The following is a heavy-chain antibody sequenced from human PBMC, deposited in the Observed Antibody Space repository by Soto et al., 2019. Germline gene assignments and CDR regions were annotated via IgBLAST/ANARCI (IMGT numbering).Heavy chain of an antibody. D-gene: IGHD2-2*01. CDR1: GGTFSSYA. V-gene: IGHV1-69*01. CDR3: ARGGDCSSTSCYSPFDY. J-gene: IGHJ4*02. CDR2: IIPIFGTA. Sequence: QVQLVQSGAEVKKPGSSVKVSCKASGGTFSSYAISWVRQAPGQGLEWMGGIIPIFGTANYERKFQGRVTITADESTSTAYMELSSLRSEDTAVYYCARGGDCSSTSCYSPFDYWGQGTLVTVSS.